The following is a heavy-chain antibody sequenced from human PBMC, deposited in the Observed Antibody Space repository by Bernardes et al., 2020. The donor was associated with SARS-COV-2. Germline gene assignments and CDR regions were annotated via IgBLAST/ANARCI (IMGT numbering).Heavy chain of an antibody. Sequence: SVKVSCKASGGTFSSYTISWVRQAPGQGLEWMGRIIPILGIANYAQKFQGRVTITADKSTSTAYMELSSLRSEDTAVYYCASHGYYGSGSYSVPVWGQGTTVTVSS. D-gene: IGHD3-10*01. V-gene: IGHV1-69*02. CDR3: ASHGYYGSGSYSVPV. CDR1: GGTFSSYT. J-gene: IGHJ6*02. CDR2: IIPILGIA.